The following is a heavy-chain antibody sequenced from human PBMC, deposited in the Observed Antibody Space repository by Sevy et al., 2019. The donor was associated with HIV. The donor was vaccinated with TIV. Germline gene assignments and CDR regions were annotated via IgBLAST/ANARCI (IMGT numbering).Heavy chain of an antibody. CDR1: GFGFSGTW. J-gene: IGHJ4*02. D-gene: IGHD3-10*01. Sequence: GGCLRLSCAASGFGFSGTWMNWVRQAPGKGLEWLAIISPEGSRIDYADSVKGRLIISRDNANSSVSLQMNSLRVEDKGVYYGAKDRGWKTFDYWGQGALVTVSS. V-gene: IGHV3-7*04. CDR3: AKDRGWKTFDY. CDR2: ISPEGSRI.